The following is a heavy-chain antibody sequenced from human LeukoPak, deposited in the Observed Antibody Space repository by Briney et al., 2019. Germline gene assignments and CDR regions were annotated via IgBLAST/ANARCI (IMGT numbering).Heavy chain of an antibody. CDR2: IRSSGSTI. V-gene: IGHV3-11*01. D-gene: IGHD5-24*01. CDR3: ARDRLEIAFDY. J-gene: IGHJ4*02. Sequence: GGSLRLSCATSGFTFSDYYMSWIRQAPGKGLELVSYIRSSGSTIYYADSVKGRFTISRDNAKNSLYLQMNSLRAEDTAVYYCARDRLEIAFDYWGQGTLVTVSS. CDR1: GFTFSDYY.